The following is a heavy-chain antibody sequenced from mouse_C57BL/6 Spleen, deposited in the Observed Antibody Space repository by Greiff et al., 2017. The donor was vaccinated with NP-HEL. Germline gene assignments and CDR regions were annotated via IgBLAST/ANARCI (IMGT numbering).Heavy chain of an antibody. CDR3: TTTVVARRAFDY. V-gene: IGHV14-4*01. Sequence: EVQLQQSGAELVRPGASVKLSCTASGFNIKDDYMHWVKQRPEQGLEWIGWIDPENGDTEYASKFQGKATITADTSSNTAYLQLSSLPSEYTDVYYCTTTVVARRAFDYWGQGTTLTVSS. J-gene: IGHJ2*01. CDR1: GFNIKDDY. CDR2: IDPENGDT. D-gene: IGHD1-1*01.